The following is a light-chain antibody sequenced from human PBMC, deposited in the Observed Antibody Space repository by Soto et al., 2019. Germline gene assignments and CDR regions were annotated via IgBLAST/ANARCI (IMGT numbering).Light chain of an antibody. CDR3: QQRSNWPVT. CDR2: DAS. V-gene: IGKV3-11*01. J-gene: IGKJ1*01. Sequence: EIVLTQSPATLSLSPGESATLSCRASQSVSSYLAWYQQKPGQAPRLLIYDASRRATGIPARFSGSESGTDFTLTISSLEPEDFAVYYCQQRSNWPVTFGQGTKVEIK. CDR1: QSVSSY.